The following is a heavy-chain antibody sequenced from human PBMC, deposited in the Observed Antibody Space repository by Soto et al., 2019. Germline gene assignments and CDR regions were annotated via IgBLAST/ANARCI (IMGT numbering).Heavy chain of an antibody. CDR2: ISTYSGNT. CDR3: AMVDNYVTPTPQDV. CDR1: GYIFVNYG. Sequence: QVQLVQSGDEVRKPGSSVKVSCKASGYIFVNYGIAWGRQAPGQGREWMGWISTYSGNTHYASKVQGRLTMTKDTSTSTAYMDRGSLTSDDTALYYCAMVDNYVTPTPQDVWGKGTTVTVSS. V-gene: IGHV1-18*01. D-gene: IGHD3-16*01. J-gene: IGHJ6*04.